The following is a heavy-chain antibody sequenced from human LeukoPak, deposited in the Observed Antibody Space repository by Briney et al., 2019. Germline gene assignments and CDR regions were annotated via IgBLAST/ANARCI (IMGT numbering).Heavy chain of an antibody. V-gene: IGHV4-30-2*01. CDR2: IYHSGST. D-gene: IGHD3-9*01. Sequence: SETLSLTCAGSGGSLSRGGYSGGWARQPRGRGREWVGYIYHSGSTYYNPSLKSRVTISVDRSKNQFSLKLSSVTAADTAVYYCARGSDILTGYYYFDYWGQGTLVTVSS. CDR1: GGSLSRGGYS. J-gene: IGHJ4*02. CDR3: ARGSDILTGYYYFDY.